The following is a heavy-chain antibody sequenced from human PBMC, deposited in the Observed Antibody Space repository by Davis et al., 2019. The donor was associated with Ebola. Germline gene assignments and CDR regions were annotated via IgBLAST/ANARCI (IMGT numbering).Heavy chain of an antibody. CDR3: ARLGGYCSSTSCSDYYYYGMDV. Sequence: SETLSLTCTVSGGSVSSGSYYWSWIRQPPGKGLEWIGYIYYSGSTNYNTSLKSRVTISVDTSKNQFSLKLSSVTAADTAVYYCARLGGYCSSTSCSDYYYYGMDVWGQGTTVTVSS. V-gene: IGHV4-61*01. CDR1: GGSVSSGSYY. D-gene: IGHD2-2*01. J-gene: IGHJ6*02. CDR2: IYYSGST.